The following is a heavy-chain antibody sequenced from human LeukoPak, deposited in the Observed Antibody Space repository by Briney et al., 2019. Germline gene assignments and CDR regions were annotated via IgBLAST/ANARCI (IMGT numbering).Heavy chain of an antibody. D-gene: IGHD7-27*01. CDR3: ATFLNWGIFDY. V-gene: IGHV4-59*12. Sequence: PSETLSLTCTVSGGSISSYYWSWIRQPPGKGLEWIGYIYYSGSTNYNPSLKSRVTISVDTSKNQFSLKLSSVTAADTAVYYCATFLNWGIFDYWGQGTLVTVSS. CDR2: IYYSGST. CDR1: GGSISSYY. J-gene: IGHJ4*02.